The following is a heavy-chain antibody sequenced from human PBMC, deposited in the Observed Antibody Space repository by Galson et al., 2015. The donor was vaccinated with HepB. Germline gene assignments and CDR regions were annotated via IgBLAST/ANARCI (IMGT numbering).Heavy chain of an antibody. CDR2: ISWNSGSI. V-gene: IGHV3-9*01. CDR3: AKVPGQWLSLGYFDY. D-gene: IGHD6-19*01. Sequence: SLRLSCAASGFTFDDYAMHWVRQAPGKGLEWVSGISWNSGSIGYADSVKGRFTISRDNAKNSLYLQMNSLRAEDTALYYCAKVPGQWLSLGYFDYWGQGTLVTVSS. J-gene: IGHJ4*02. CDR1: GFTFDDYA.